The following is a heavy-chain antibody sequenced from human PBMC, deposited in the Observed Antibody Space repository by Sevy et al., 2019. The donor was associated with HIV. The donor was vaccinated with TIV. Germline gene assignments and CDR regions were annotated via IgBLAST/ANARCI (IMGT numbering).Heavy chain of an antibody. CDR3: ARAAIDGYTYFFDY. CDR1: GGTFSSYA. D-gene: IGHD5-12*01. CDR2: IIPIFRTA. J-gene: IGHJ4*02. Sequence: ASVKVSCKASGGTFSSYAISWVRQARGQGLEWMGGIIPIFRTANYAQNFQGRVTITADESTSTAYMELSSLRSEDTALYYCARAAIDGYTYFFDYWGQGTLVTVSS. V-gene: IGHV1-69*13.